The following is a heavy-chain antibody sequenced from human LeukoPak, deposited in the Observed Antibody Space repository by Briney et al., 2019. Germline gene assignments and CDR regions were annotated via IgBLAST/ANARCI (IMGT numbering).Heavy chain of an antibody. D-gene: IGHD2-2*02. J-gene: IGHJ6*03. V-gene: IGHV3-48*04. CDR2: ISRRSETI. CDR1: GFTFSNYY. CDR3: ARLYCSSTSCHTLYYYYMDV. Sequence: GGSLRLSCAASGFTFSNYYMNWVRQAPGKGLEWVSYISRRSETIYYADSVKGRFTISRDNAKNSLYLQMNSLRAEDTALYYCARLYCSSTSCHTLYYYYMDVWGKGTTVTVSS.